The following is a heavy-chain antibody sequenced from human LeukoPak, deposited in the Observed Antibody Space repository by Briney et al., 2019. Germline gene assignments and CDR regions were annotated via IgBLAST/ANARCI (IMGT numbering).Heavy chain of an antibody. CDR2: INHSGST. Sequence: PSETLSLTCAVYGGSFSGYYWSWIRQPPGKGLEWIGEINHSGSTNYNPSLKSRVTISVDTSKNQFSLKLSSVTAADTAVYYCARPGWTYYYGSGSWFFDYWGQGTLVTVSS. CDR1: GGSFSGYY. D-gene: IGHD3-10*01. J-gene: IGHJ4*02. CDR3: ARPGWTYYYGSGSWFFDY. V-gene: IGHV4-34*01.